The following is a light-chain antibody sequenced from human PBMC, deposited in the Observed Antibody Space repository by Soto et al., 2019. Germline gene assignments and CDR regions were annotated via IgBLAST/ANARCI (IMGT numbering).Light chain of an antibody. CDR1: QGISNY. J-gene: IGKJ1*01. Sequence: DIQMTQSPSSLSASLGDRVTITCRASQGISNYLAWYQQKPGKAPKLLIYDASSLESGVPSRFSGSGSGTEFALTISSLQPDDFATYYCQQYNSYSPWTFGQGTKVDIK. CDR3: QQYNSYSPWT. CDR2: DAS. V-gene: IGKV1-5*01.